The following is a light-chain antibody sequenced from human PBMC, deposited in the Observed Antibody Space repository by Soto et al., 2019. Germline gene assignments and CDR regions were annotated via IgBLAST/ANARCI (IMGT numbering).Light chain of an antibody. Sequence: IQMTQSPSSLSASPGDSVTITCRACQDIGNFLAWYQQKPGTVAKLLIYGASTLQSGVPSRFSGSGSETNFTLTIASLQAEDAASYYCQKYNSAPLTFGGGTKVEIK. V-gene: IGKV1-27*01. CDR3: QKYNSAPLT. J-gene: IGKJ4*01. CDR1: QDIGNF. CDR2: GAS.